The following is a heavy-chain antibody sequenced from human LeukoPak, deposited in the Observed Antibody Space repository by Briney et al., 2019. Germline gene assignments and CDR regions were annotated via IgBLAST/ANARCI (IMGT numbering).Heavy chain of an antibody. Sequence: PGGSLRLSCAASGFSFGDYAMHWVRQAPGKGLEWVAGVNWNSTYIGYGDSMKGRVTIYRDNAKKSLYLQMNGLRVEDMALYYCAKDTAELGASRSCAFDVWGQGTMVTVSS. CDR2: VNWNSTYI. V-gene: IGHV3-9*03. D-gene: IGHD1-26*01. J-gene: IGHJ3*01. CDR1: GFSFGDYA. CDR3: AKDTAELGASRSCAFDV.